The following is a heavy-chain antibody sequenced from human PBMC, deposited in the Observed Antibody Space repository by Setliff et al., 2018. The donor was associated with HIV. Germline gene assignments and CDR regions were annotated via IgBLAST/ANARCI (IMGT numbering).Heavy chain of an antibody. J-gene: IGHJ6*03. CDR2: ISHDGTNR. V-gene: IGHV3-30*04. D-gene: IGHD3-10*01. CDR3: ARDVAATNMVRGIIYHYYYMDV. Sequence: GGSLRLSCTASGFTFSSYALHWVRQAPGKGLEWVAVISHDGTNRFYSDSVKGRFTISRDKSESTLYLQMNSLRGEDTAVYYCARDVAATNMVRGIIYHYYYMDVWGQGTTVTVSS. CDR1: GFTFSSYA.